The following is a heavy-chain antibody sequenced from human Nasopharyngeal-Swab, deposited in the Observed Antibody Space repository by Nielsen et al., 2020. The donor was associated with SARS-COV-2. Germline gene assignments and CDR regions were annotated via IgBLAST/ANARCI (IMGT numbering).Heavy chain of an antibody. J-gene: IGHJ3*02. Sequence: GESLKISCAASGFIFSSYSMNWVRQAPGKGLEWVSYISSSSSYIYYADSVKGRFTISRDNAKNSLYLQMNSLRAEDTAVYYCARDLDCYDSSGYYNDAFDIWGQGTMVTVSS. CDR1: GFIFSSYS. D-gene: IGHD3-22*01. CDR2: ISSSSSYI. V-gene: IGHV3-21*01. CDR3: ARDLDCYDSSGYYNDAFDI.